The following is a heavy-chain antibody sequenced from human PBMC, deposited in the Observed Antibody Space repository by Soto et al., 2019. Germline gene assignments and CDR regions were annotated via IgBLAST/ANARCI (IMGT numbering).Heavy chain of an antibody. Sequence: VQLVESGGGLVQPGGSLRLSCAASGFNVSSTSMSWVRQAPGKGLEWVSVIYSGAGTHYAGSVKGRFTISRDTSKNTLYLHMNTLRVEETAVYYCAREGSGSSTSFDYWGQGTLVTVSS. CDR1: GFNVSSTS. CDR2: IYSGAGT. J-gene: IGHJ4*02. CDR3: AREGSGSSTSFDY. D-gene: IGHD2-2*01. V-gene: IGHV3-66*01.